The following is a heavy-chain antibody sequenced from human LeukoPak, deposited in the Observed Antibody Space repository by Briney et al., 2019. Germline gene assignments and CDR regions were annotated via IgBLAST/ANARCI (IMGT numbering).Heavy chain of an antibody. J-gene: IGHJ6*02. CDR2: ISSSGSTI. D-gene: IGHD3-22*01. Sequence: PGGSLRLSCAASGFTFSDYSMHWVRQAPGKGLEWVSYISSSGSTIYYADSVKGRFTISRDNAKNSLYLQMNSLRAEDTAVYYCARVPDSSGYFYEIGYYYGMDVWGQGTTVTVSS. CDR1: GFTFSDYS. CDR3: ARVPDSSGYFYEIGYYYGMDV. V-gene: IGHV3-48*04.